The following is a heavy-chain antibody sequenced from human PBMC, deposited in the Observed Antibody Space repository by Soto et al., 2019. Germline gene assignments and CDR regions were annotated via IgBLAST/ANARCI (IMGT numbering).Heavy chain of an antibody. CDR1: GGPISSSSYY. CDR3: ARQELAAGDYYFDY. D-gene: IGHD6-13*01. J-gene: IGHJ4*02. CDR2: IYYSGST. Sequence: SETLSLTCTVSGGPISSSSYYWGWIRQPPGKGLEWIGSIYYSGSTYYNPSLKSRVTISVDTSKNQFSLKLSSVTAADTAVYYCARQELAAGDYYFDYWGQGTLVTVSS. V-gene: IGHV4-39*01.